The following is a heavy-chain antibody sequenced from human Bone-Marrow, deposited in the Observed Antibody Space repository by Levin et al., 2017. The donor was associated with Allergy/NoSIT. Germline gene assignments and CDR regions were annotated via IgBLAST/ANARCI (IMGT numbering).Heavy chain of an antibody. D-gene: IGHD1-26*01. V-gene: IGHV3-23*01. Sequence: HPGGSLRLSCAASGFKFSNYAINWVRQPPGKGLEWVSTISAGGAATFYVDSVKGRFTISRDNSKNTVSLQMNSLRAEDTAVYCCARTPTDNAVVVGGVFDSWGQGTLVAVSS. J-gene: IGHJ4*02. CDR2: ISAGGAAT. CDR1: GFKFSNYA. CDR3: ARTPTDNAVVVGGVFDS.